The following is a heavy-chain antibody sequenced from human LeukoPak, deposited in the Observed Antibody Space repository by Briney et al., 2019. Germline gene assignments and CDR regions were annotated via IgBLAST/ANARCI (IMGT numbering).Heavy chain of an antibody. V-gene: IGHV3-30*02. CDR2: LRYDGINK. Sequence: GGSLRLSCTASGFTFSDYGMHWVRQAPGKGLEWVAFLRYDGINKFYADSVKGRFTISGDNSKNTGFLQMNSLRVEDTAVYYCANRGGPSSSSLYYYYYMDVWGKGTTVTVSS. CDR3: ANRGGPSSSSLYYYYYMDV. CDR1: GFTFSDYG. D-gene: IGHD6-6*01. J-gene: IGHJ6*03.